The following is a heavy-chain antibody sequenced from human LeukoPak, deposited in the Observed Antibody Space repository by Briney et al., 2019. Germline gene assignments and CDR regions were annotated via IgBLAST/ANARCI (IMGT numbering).Heavy chain of an antibody. V-gene: IGHV4-59*01. CDR1: GGSITSDH. J-gene: IGHJ6*03. CDR2: FYYSGST. D-gene: IGHD3-10*01. Sequence: SETLSLTCTVSGGSITSDHWSWIRQPPGKGLEWIGFFYYSGSTNYNPSLKSRVTISVDTPKNQFSLKLSSVTAADTAVYYCARAPYGSATNNYYMDVWGKGTTVTVSS. CDR3: ARAPYGSATNNYYMDV.